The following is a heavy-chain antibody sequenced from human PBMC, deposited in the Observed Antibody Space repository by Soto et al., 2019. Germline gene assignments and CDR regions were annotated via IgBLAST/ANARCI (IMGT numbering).Heavy chain of an antibody. Sequence: SWVRQVPGTGLEWVANIKQDGSEKYYVDSVNGRFTISRDNAKNSLFLQMNSLRAEDTAVYYCAINQHWGQGTLVTVSS. CDR2: IKQDGSEK. CDR3: AINQH. V-gene: IGHV3-7*01. J-gene: IGHJ4*02.